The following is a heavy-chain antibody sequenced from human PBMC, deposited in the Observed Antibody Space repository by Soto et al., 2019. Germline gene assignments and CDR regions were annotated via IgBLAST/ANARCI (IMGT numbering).Heavy chain of an antibody. D-gene: IGHD2-8*01. V-gene: IGHV1-8*01. CDR3: ARAYCTNGVCYTPGY. CDR1: GYTFTSYD. Sequence: ASVKVSFKASGYTFTSYDITWVLQATRQGLECMGWMNPNSGNTGYAQKFQGRVTMTRNTSISTAYMELSSLRSEDTAVYYCARAYCTNGVCYTPGYWGQGTLVTVSS. J-gene: IGHJ4*02. CDR2: MNPNSGNT.